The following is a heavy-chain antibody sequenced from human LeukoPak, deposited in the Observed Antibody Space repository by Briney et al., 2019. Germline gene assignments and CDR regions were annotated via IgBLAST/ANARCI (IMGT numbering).Heavy chain of an antibody. CDR1: GFTFSSYA. D-gene: IGHD1-14*01. J-gene: IGHJ4*02. CDR3: AKVQVGATYRGYFDY. CDR2: ISGGGGST. V-gene: IGHV3-23*01. Sequence: GGSLRLSCAASGFTFSSYAMSWVRQAPGKGLEWASAISGGGGSTYYADSVKGRFTISRDNSKNTLYLQMNSLRAEDTAVYYCAKVQVGATYRGYFDYWGQGTLVTVSS.